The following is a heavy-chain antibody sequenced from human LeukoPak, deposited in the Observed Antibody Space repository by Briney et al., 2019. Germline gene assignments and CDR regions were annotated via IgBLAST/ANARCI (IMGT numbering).Heavy chain of an antibody. CDR2: ISFDGSNK. V-gene: IGHV3-30*18. CDR1: GFTFNSFG. D-gene: IGHD4-11*01. J-gene: IGHJ4*02. Sequence: ARSLRLSCAASGFTFNSFGMHWVRQAPGKGLEWVAVISFDGSNKYFADSVKGRFSIFRDNSKNTLDLQMNSLRAEDTAVYYCAKDFHTVTTFDYWGQGTLVTVSS. CDR3: AKDFHTVTTFDY.